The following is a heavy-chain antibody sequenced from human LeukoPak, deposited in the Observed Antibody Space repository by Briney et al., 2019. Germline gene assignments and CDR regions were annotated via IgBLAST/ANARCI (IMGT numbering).Heavy chain of an antibody. Sequence: GGSLRLSCAASGFTFSSYAMSWVRQAPGEGLEWVSAISGSGGSTYYADSVKGRFTISRDNSKNTRYLQMNSLRAEDTAVYYCAKVDGYNPFDYWGQGTLVTVSS. CDR1: GFTFSSYA. CDR3: AKVDGYNPFDY. CDR2: ISGSGGST. D-gene: IGHD5-24*01. J-gene: IGHJ4*02. V-gene: IGHV3-23*01.